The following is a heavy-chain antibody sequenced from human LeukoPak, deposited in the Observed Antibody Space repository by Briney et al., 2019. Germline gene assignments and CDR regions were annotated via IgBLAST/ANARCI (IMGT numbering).Heavy chain of an antibody. V-gene: IGHV1-18*01. CDR3: ARDLGVAKAFPYGY. Sequence: ASVKVSCKASGYTFTSYGISWVRQAPGQGLEWMGWISAYNGNTNYAQKLQGRVTMTTDTSTSTAYMELRSLRSDDTAVYYCARDLGVAKAFPYGYWGQGTLVTASS. J-gene: IGHJ4*02. D-gene: IGHD3-10*01. CDR1: GYTFTSYG. CDR2: ISAYNGNT.